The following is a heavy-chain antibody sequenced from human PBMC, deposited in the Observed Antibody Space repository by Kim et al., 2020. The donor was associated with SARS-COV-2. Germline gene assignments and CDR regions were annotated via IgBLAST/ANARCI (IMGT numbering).Heavy chain of an antibody. D-gene: IGHD3-3*01. J-gene: IGHJ3*02. V-gene: IGHV3-74*03. CDR2: VDHGGRGT. CDR1: GFTFSAHY. CDR3: ARDYDFESRTFYMGYDI. Sequence: GGSLRLSCAASGFTFSAHYMHWVRQAPGGGLVWVARVDHGGRGTTYADAGKGRFTISRDNGKNMVYLQMNSLRAEDTAVYFCARDYDFESRTFYMGYDIWGQGTMVTVSS.